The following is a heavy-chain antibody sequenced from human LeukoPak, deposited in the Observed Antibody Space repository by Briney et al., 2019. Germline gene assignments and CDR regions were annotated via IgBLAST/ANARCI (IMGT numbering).Heavy chain of an antibody. CDR1: GYTFTGYY. J-gene: IGHJ4*02. D-gene: IGHD5-12*01. CDR2: INPNSGGT. V-gene: IGHV1-2*02. CDR3: ASLGGYSGYDSDY. Sequence: VASVKVSCKAPGYTFTGYYMHWVRQAPGQGLEWMGWINPNSGGTNYAQKFQGRVTMTRDTSISTAYMELSRLRSDDTAVYYCASLGGYSGYDSDYWGQGTLVTVSS.